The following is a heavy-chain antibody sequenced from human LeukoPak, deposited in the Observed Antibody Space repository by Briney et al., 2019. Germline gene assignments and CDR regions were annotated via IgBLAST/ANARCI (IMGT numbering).Heavy chain of an antibody. CDR1: GGSISSSSYY. J-gene: IGHJ4*02. CDR3: ARAGYSSSWGFDY. D-gene: IGHD6-13*01. Sequence: KPSETLSLTCTVSGGSISSSSYYWGWIRQPPGKGLVWIGSIYYSGSTYYNPSLKSRVTISVDTSKNQFSLKLSSVTAADTAVYYCARAGYSSSWGFDYWGQGTLVTASS. V-gene: IGHV4-39*01. CDR2: IYYSGST.